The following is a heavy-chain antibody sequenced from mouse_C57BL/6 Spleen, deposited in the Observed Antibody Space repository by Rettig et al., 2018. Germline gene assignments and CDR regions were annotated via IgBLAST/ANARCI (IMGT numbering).Heavy chain of an antibody. CDR3: ARDYYVSTYWYFDV. D-gene: IGHD1-1*01. CDR1: GFPFTDYY. Sequence: VKLVESGGGLVQPGGSLSLSCAASGFPFTDYYMSWVRPPPGKALEWLGFLRHKANGSTTEYSASVKGRFTISRDNSQSILYLQMNALRAEDSATYYCARDYYVSTYWYFDVWGTGTTVIVSS. V-gene: IGHV7-3*01. J-gene: IGHJ1*03. CDR2: LRHKANGSTT.